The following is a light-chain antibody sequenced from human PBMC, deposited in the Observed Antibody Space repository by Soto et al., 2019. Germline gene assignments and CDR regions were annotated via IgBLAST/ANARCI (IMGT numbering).Light chain of an antibody. CDR1: SSNIGSNT. V-gene: IGLV1-44*01. CDR2: SNN. Sequence: QSVLTQPPSASGTPGQRVTISCSGSSSNIGSNTVNWYQQLPGTAPKLLMYSNNQRPSGVPDRFSGSKSGTSASLAIRGLQSEDEADYYCAAWDDSLNGQVFGGGTKVTVL. CDR3: AAWDDSLNGQV. J-gene: IGLJ2*01.